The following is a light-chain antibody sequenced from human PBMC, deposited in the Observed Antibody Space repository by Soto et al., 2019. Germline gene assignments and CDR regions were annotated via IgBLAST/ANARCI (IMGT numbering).Light chain of an antibody. J-gene: IGKJ5*01. CDR3: QQYNNWPPIT. V-gene: IGKV3-11*01. CDR1: QTVRSSY. CDR2: DAS. Sequence: EIVLTQSPATLSLSPGQRATLSCRASQTVRSSYLAWYQQKPGQAPRLLIYDASDRATGTPARFSGSGSGTDFTLTISSLEPEDFAVYYCQQYNNWPPITFGQGTRLEIK.